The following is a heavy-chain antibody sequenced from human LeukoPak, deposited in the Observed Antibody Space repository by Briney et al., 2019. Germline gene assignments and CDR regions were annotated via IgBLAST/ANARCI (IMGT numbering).Heavy chain of an antibody. J-gene: IGHJ4*02. CDR1: GFTFTDYA. V-gene: IGHV3-23*01. CDR3: AKDNFGLVPYCFDS. CDR2: IGGGGFNT. D-gene: IGHD2-21*01. Sequence: PGGSLRLSCVASGFTFTDYAMSWVRQAPGKGLELVSSIGGGGFNTHYADSVKGRFGISRDTSTNTLYLEMNSLRADDSALYYCAKDNFGLVPYCFDSWGQGTLVTVSS.